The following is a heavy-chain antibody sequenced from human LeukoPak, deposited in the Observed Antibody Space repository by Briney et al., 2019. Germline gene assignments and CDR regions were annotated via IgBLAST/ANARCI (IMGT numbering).Heavy chain of an antibody. V-gene: IGHV4-4*02. CDR3: ARESPHRYMDV. J-gene: IGHJ6*03. CDR1: GGSISSSNW. CDR2: INHSGST. Sequence: SETLSLTCAVSGGSISSSNWWSWVRQPPGKGLEWIGEINHSGSTNYNPSLKSRVTISVDTSKNQFSLKLSSVTAADTAVYYCARESPHRYMDVWGKGTTVTISS.